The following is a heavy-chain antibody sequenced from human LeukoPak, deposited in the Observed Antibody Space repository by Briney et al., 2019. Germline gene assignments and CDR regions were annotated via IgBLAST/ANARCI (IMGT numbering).Heavy chain of an antibody. D-gene: IGHD3-9*01. Sequence: ASVKVSCRASGYTFTSYDINWVRQATGQGLEWMGWMNPNSGNTGYAQKFQGRVTMTRNTSISIAYMVLSSLRSDDTAVYYCARATGKDILTGRKLDNWGQGTLVTVSS. J-gene: IGHJ4*02. CDR1: GYTFTSYD. V-gene: IGHV1-8*01. CDR2: MNPNSGNT. CDR3: ARATGKDILTGRKLDN.